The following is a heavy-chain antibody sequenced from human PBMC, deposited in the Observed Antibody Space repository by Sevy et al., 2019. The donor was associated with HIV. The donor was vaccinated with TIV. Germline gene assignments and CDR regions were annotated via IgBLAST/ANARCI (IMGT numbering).Heavy chain of an antibody. Sequence: SETLSLTCSVSGASMRSSHYWGWIRQPPGKGLDGIGSIYNGGTTYYAPSLKTRLPMAIDTSKNQFSLKLISVTAADTAVYYCARLPQWLGLSFDSWGPGTLVTVSS. CDR3: ARLPQWLGLSFDS. J-gene: IGHJ4*02. CDR2: IYNGGTT. CDR1: GASMRSSHY. V-gene: IGHV4-39*01. D-gene: IGHD6-19*01.